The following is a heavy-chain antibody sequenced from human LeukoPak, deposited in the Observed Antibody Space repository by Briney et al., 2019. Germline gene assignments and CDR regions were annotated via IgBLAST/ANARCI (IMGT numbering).Heavy chain of an antibody. CDR1: RFTFSSSA. CDR3: AKGGPQFFDY. CDR2: ISGSGGST. Sequence: GGSLRLSCSASRFTFSSSAMSWVRQAPGKGLEWVSTISGSGGSTYSTDSVKGRFTISRDNSKSTLYLQMNSLRVEDTAIYYCAKGGPQFFDYWGQGTLVTVSS. D-gene: IGHD5-24*01. V-gene: IGHV3-23*01. J-gene: IGHJ4*02.